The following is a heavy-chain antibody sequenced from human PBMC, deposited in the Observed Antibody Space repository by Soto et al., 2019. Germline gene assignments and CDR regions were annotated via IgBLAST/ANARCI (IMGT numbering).Heavy chain of an antibody. J-gene: IGHJ6*02. V-gene: IGHV3-23*01. CDR2: ISGSGGST. CDR1: GFTFSSYA. Sequence: GGSLRLSCAASGFTFSSYAMSWVRQAPGKGLEWVSAISGSGGSTYYADSVEGRFTISRDNSKNTLYLQMNSLRAEDTAVYYCAKSWDYYDSGMDVWGQGTTVTVSS. D-gene: IGHD3-22*01. CDR3: AKSWDYYDSGMDV.